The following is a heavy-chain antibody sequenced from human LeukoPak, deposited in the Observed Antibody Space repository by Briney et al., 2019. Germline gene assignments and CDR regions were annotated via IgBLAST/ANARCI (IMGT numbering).Heavy chain of an antibody. Sequence: GEPLKISCKGSGYSFTAYWIGWAGRLPGKGLDWMGIVYPGDSDTRYSPSFQGQVTISADKSISTAYVQWSSLKASDTAIYYCVRHREVGSTSCPLDYLGEGTQVTVSS. V-gene: IGHV5-51*01. D-gene: IGHD2-2*01. CDR1: GYSFTAYW. CDR2: VYPGDSDT. CDR3: VRHREVGSTSCPLDY. J-gene: IGHJ4*02.